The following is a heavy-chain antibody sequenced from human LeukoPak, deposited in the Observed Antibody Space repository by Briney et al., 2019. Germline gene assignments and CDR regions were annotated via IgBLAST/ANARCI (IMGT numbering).Heavy chain of an antibody. CDR2: ISSSSSTI. D-gene: IGHD4-23*01. CDR1: GFTFSSYS. CDR3: ASGYSSDYGGNTY. Sequence: GGSLRLSCAASGFTFSSYSMNWVRQAPGKGLEWVSYISSSSSTIYYADSVKGRFTISRDNAKNTLYLQVNSLRAEDTAVYFCASGYSSDYGGNTYWGQGTLVTVSS. J-gene: IGHJ4*02. V-gene: IGHV3-48*04.